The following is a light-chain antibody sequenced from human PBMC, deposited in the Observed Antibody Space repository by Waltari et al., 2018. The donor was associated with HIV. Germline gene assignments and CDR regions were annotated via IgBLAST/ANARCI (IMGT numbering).Light chain of an antibody. J-gene: IGKJ2*03. Sequence: DIVMTQSPDSLAVSLRERATINRKSSQSVLYRSNNENYLAWYQQKAGQPPKLRIYWASTRESGVPGRVSGSGSGTDFTLTISSLQAEDVAVYYCQQYYSTPYSFGQGTKLEIK. CDR1: QSVLYRSNNENY. CDR3: QQYYSTPYS. CDR2: WAS. V-gene: IGKV4-1*01.